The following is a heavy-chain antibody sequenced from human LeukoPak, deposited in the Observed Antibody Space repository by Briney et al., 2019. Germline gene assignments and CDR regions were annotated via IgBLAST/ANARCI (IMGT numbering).Heavy chain of an antibody. J-gene: IGHJ4*02. CDR1: GDYIRNYF. V-gene: IGHV4-59*01. CDR2: VFYSGSA. D-gene: IGHD4/OR15-4a*01. CDR3: ASAMSGLSMLV. Sequence: PSETLSLTCIVSGDYIRNYFWNWIRQPPGKGLEWIGYVFYSGSANYNPSLKSRVSMSMDTSKNQFSLRLSSVTAADTAVYYCASAMSGLSMLVWGQGTLVTVSS.